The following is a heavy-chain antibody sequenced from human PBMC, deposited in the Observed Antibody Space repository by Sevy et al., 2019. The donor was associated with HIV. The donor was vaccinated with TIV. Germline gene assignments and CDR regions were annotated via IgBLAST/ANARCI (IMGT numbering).Heavy chain of an antibody. D-gene: IGHD2-8*02. CDR2: ISSSGTTI. CDR1: GFTFSSYE. J-gene: IGHJ6*02. Sequence: GGSLRLSCAASGFTFSSYEMNWVRQAPGKGLQWVSYISSSGTTIYYVDSVKGRFTISRDNAKNSLYLQMNSLRAEDTAVYYCARNSAADPGGGGFYYGMDVWGQGTTVTVSS. V-gene: IGHV3-48*03. CDR3: ARNSAADPGGGGFYYGMDV.